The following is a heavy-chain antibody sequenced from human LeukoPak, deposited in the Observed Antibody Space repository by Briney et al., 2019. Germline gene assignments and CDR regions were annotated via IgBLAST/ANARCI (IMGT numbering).Heavy chain of an antibody. Sequence: ASVKVSCKASGYTFTGYYMHWVRQAPGQGLEWMGWINPNSGGTNYAQKFQGRVTMTRDTSISTAYMELSRLRSDDTAVYYCAREAVPADIGFDYGGQGTLVTVSS. CDR2: INPNSGGT. CDR3: AREAVPADIGFDY. V-gene: IGHV1-2*02. J-gene: IGHJ4*02. CDR1: GYTFTGYY. D-gene: IGHD2-2*02.